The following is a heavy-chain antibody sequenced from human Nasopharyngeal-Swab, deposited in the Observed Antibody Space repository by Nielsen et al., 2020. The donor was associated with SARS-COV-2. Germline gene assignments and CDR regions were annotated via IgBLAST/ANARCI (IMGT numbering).Heavy chain of an antibody. J-gene: IGHJ4*02. V-gene: IGHV3-23*01. Sequence: GGSLRLSCAASGFTFSSNALSWVRQAPGKGLEWVSVISESGRTYYADSVKGRFTISRDNSKNTLYLEMNSLRVEDTAVYYCAKDQPSDYWGQGTSVTVSS. CDR1: GFTFSSNA. CDR2: ISESGRT. CDR3: AKDQPSDY.